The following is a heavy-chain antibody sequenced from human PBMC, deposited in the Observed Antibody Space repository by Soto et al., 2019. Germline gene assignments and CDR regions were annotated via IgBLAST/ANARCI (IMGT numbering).Heavy chain of an antibody. V-gene: IGHV4-31*03. J-gene: IGHJ4*02. D-gene: IGHD3-3*01. CDR1: GGSVTSGNYY. CDR2: IFNSGNA. CDR3: ARLFWSGYYSHFDY. Sequence: PSETLSLTCSVSGGSVTSGNYYWTWIRQRPGKGLGWIGHIFNSGNAYYNPSLKRRASISADTSKNQFSLRLTSVTAADAAVYYCARLFWSGYYSHFDYWGQGTLVTVYS.